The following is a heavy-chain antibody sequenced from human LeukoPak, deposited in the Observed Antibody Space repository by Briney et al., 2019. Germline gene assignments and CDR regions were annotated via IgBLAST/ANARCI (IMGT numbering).Heavy chain of an antibody. V-gene: IGHV1-69*05. Sequence: ASVKVSCKASGGTFSSYAISWVRQAPGQGLEWMGRIIPIFGTANYAQKFQGRVTITTDESTSTAYMELSSLRSEDTAVYYCATLPPHSAATQSFDYWGQGTLVTVSS. CDR2: IIPIFGTA. CDR3: ATLPPHSAATQSFDY. J-gene: IGHJ4*02. CDR1: GGTFSSYA. D-gene: IGHD1-26*01.